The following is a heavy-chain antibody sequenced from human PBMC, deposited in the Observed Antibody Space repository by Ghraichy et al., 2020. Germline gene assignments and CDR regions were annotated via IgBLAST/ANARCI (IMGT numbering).Heavy chain of an antibody. CDR2: ISGTSSYI. Sequence: GGSLRLSCAASDFDFSTFPMAWVRQAPGKGLEWISYISGTSSYIYYADSVKGRFTISRDNAKNSVFLHMNTLRGDDTARYFCARGAASSSWFDWYFDVWGRGTVVTVSP. D-gene: IGHD6-13*01. CDR1: DFDFSTFP. CDR3: ARGAASSSWFDWYFDV. J-gene: IGHJ2*01. V-gene: IGHV3-21*01.